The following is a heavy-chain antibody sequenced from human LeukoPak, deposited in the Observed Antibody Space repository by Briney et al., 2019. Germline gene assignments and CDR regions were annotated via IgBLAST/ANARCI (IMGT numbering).Heavy chain of an antibody. J-gene: IGHJ4*02. CDR1: GFTFSSYG. Sequence: GGSLRLSCAASGFTFSSYGMHWVRQAPGKGLEWVAFIRYDGSYKYYADSVKGRFTISRDNSKNTLYLQMNSLRAEDTAVYYCARPRSSYYYGSGSYYNYWGQGTLVTVSS. V-gene: IGHV3-30*02. CDR2: IRYDGSYK. CDR3: ARPRSSYYYGSGSYYNY. D-gene: IGHD3-10*01.